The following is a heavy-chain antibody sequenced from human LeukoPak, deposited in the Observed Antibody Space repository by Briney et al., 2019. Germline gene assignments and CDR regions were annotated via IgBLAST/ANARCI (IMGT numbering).Heavy chain of an antibody. CDR3: AGGPWELWFLY. J-gene: IGHJ4*02. CDR1: GRSFSGYY. V-gene: IGHV4-34*01. Sequence: SETLSLTCAVYGRSFSGYYWSWIRQPPGKGLEWIGEINHSGSTNYNPSLKSRVTISVDTSKNQFSLKLSSVTAADTAVYYCAGGPWELWFLYWGQGTLVTVSS. D-gene: IGHD5-18*01. CDR2: INHSGST.